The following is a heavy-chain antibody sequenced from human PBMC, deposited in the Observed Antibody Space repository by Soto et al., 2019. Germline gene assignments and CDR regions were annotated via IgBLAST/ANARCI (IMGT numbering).Heavy chain of an antibody. Sequence: ASVKVSCKVSGYTLTELSMHWVRQAPGKGLEWMGGFDPEDGETIYAQKFQGRVTMTEDTSTDTAYMELSSLRSEDTAVYYCATDVLRFLEWLPTLNYRGQGTLVTVSS. CDR3: ATDVLRFLEWLPTLNY. J-gene: IGHJ4*02. D-gene: IGHD3-3*01. CDR2: FDPEDGET. V-gene: IGHV1-24*01. CDR1: GYTLTELS.